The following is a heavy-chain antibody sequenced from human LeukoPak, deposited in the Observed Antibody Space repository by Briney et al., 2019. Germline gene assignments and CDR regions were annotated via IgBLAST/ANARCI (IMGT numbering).Heavy chain of an antibody. J-gene: IGHJ6*03. CDR3: ARAERWASGLRWKAYYYYYYMDV. Sequence: SSETLSLTCAVYGGSFSGYYWSWIRQPPGKGLEWIGEINHSGSTNYNPSLKSRVTISVDTSKNQFSLKLSSVTAADTAVYYCARAERWASGLRWKAYYYYYYMDVWGKGTTVTVSS. CDR1: GGSFSGYY. V-gene: IGHV4-34*01. CDR2: INHSGST. D-gene: IGHD4-23*01.